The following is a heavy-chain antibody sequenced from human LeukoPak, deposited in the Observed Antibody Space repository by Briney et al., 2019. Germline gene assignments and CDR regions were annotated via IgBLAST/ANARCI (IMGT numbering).Heavy chain of an antibody. J-gene: IGHJ4*02. D-gene: IGHD4-23*01. Sequence: PGRSLRLSCAASGFTFSSYAMSWVRQAPGKGLDWVSAISGIGGSTYYADSVKGRFTISRDNSKNTLYLQVNSLRAEDTAVFYCTRGARKGDDYGGFFDYWGQGTPVTVSS. CDR2: ISGIGGST. CDR3: TRGARKGDDYGGFFDY. V-gene: IGHV3-23*01. CDR1: GFTFSSYA.